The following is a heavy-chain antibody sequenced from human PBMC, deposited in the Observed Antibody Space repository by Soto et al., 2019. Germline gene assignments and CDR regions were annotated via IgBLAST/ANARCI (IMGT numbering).Heavy chain of an antibody. Sequence: LSCAAPGFTFSSYAMSWVRQAPGKGLEWVSAISGSGGSTYYADSVKGRFTISRDNSKNTLYLQMNSLRAEDTAVYYCAKDYDFWSGPLGVGFDYCGQGTLVTVSS. D-gene: IGHD3-3*01. V-gene: IGHV3-23*01. CDR2: ISGSGGST. CDR3: AKDYDFWSGPLGVGFDY. CDR1: GFTFSSYA. J-gene: IGHJ4*02.